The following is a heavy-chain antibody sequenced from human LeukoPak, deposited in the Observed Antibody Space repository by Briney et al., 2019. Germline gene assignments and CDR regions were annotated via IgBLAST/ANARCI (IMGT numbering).Heavy chain of an antibody. CDR2: ISWNSGSI. Sequence: GGSLRLSCAASGFTFDDYAMHWVRQAPGKGLEWVSGISWNSGSIGYADSVKGRFTISRDNAKNSLYLQMNSLRAEDTALYYCAKVPGRFFGYDAFDIWGQGTMVTVSS. V-gene: IGHV3-9*01. D-gene: IGHD1-26*01. CDR3: AKVPGRFFGYDAFDI. CDR1: GFTFDDYA. J-gene: IGHJ3*02.